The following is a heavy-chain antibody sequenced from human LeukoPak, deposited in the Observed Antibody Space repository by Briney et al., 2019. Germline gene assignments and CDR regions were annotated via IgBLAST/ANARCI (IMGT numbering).Heavy chain of an antibody. D-gene: IGHD2-2*01. V-gene: IGHV3-23*01. Sequence: GGSLRLSCAASGFTFSNYVMDWVRQAPGRGLEWVSAISSGGDRAFYADSVKGRFTTSRDNSRNTLFLQLSNLRADDTAIYYCAVDCSSPSCYGQSAFDIWGQGTMVAVSS. J-gene: IGHJ3*02. CDR2: ISSGGDRA. CDR1: GFTFSNYV. CDR3: AVDCSSPSCYGQSAFDI.